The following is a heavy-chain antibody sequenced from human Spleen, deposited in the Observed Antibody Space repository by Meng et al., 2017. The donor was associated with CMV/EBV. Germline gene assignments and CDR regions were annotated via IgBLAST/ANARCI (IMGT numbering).Heavy chain of an antibody. Sequence: GGSLRLSCVTSGFTFSSYEMNWVRQAPGKGLEWVSSISSSSIYIYYADSVKGRFTISRDNAKNSLYLQMNSLRAEDTAVYYCARQGYDILTGYSTMDVWGQGTTVTVSS. J-gene: IGHJ6*02. CDR1: GFTFSSYE. CDR2: ISSSSIYI. CDR3: ARQGYDILTGYSTMDV. V-gene: IGHV3-21*01. D-gene: IGHD3-9*01.